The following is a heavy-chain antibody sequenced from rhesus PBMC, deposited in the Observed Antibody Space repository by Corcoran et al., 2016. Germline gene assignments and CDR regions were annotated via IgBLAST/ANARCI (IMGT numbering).Heavy chain of an antibody. V-gene: IGHV4-122*02. Sequence: QVQLQESGPGLVKPSETLSLTCAVSGGSITTGSYYWSWIRQPPGKGLEWIGYITNSGSTSYTPSLKIRVPISRDTSKNLFSLRLTSVTAADTAVYYCTRFADWGQGVLVTVSS. CDR2: ITNSGST. CDR1: GGSITTGSYY. J-gene: IGHJ4*01. CDR3: TRFAD.